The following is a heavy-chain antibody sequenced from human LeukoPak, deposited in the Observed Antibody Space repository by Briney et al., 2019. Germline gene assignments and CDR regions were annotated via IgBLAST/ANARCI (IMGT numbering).Heavy chain of an antibody. CDR3: ARDPFRGYFDL. CDR2: IIPIFGTA. V-gene: IGHV1-69*13. CDR1: GGTFSSYA. Sequence: SVKVSCKASGGTFSSYAISWVRQAPGQGLEWMGGIIPIFGTANYAQKFQGRVTAYMELSSLRSEDTAVYYCARDPFRGYFDLWGQGTLVTVSS. D-gene: IGHD3-16*01. J-gene: IGHJ4*02.